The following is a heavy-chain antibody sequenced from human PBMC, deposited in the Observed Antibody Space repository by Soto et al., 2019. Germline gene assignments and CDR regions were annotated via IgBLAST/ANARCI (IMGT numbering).Heavy chain of an antibody. CDR2: LSGDSVYI. Sequence: GGSLSLSCTASGFTFSRYSMNWVRQVPGKGLEWVSCLSGDSVYIYYADSVKGRFTISRDNAKNTLYLQMNSLRAEDTAVFYCAKALSPGSGYYYGYWGQGTLVTVSS. CDR1: GFTFSRYS. D-gene: IGHD3-22*01. V-gene: IGHV3-21*04. CDR3: AKALSPGSGYYYGY. J-gene: IGHJ4*02.